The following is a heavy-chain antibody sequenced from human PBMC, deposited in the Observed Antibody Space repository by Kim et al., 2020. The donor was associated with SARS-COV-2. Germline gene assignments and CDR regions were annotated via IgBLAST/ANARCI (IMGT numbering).Heavy chain of an antibody. J-gene: IGHJ4*02. CDR1: GGSFSGYY. Sequence: SETLSLTCAVYGGSFSGYYWSWIRQPPGKGLEWIGEINHSGSTNYDPSLKSRVTISVDTSKNQFSLKLSSVTAADTAVYYCARGAREGEYQLPGPQISLDYWGQGTLVTVSS. V-gene: IGHV4-34*01. CDR2: INHSGST. CDR3: ARGAREGEYQLPGPQISLDY. D-gene: IGHD2-2*01.